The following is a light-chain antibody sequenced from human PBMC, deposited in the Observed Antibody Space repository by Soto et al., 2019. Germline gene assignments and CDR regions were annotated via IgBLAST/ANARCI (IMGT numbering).Light chain of an antibody. CDR1: QSVSSN. CDR3: QQYNNWPLT. CDR2: GAS. J-gene: IGKJ4*01. Sequence: EIVMTQSPATLSVSPGERATLSCRASQSVSSNLAWYQQKPGQAPRLLIYGASTRATGIPARFSGSGSGTEFTLTISSRPSEDFAVYYCQQYNNWPLTFGGGTKVEIK. V-gene: IGKV3D-15*01.